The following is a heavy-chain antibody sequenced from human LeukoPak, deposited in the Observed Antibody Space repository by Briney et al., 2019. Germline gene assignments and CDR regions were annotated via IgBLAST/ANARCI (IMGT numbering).Heavy chain of an antibody. J-gene: IGHJ6*03. Sequence: SETLSLTCTVSGGSISSGSYYWSWIRQPAGKGLEWIGRIYTSGSTNYNPSLKSRVTISVDTSKNQFSLKLSSVTAADTAVYYCARGGKVVEGAIHYYYYYYMDVWGKGTTVTVSS. V-gene: IGHV4-61*02. CDR1: GGSISSGSYY. CDR2: IYTSGST. CDR3: ARGGKVVEGAIHYYYYYYMDV. D-gene: IGHD1-26*01.